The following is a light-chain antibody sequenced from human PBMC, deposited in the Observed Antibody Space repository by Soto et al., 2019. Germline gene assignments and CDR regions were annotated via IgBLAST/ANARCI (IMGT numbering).Light chain of an antibody. Sequence: EIVLTQSPGTLSLSPGERVNLSCRASQSVSSRFVAWYQHKTGQTPRLLISGASSRATGIPDRFSGSVSGSDFNLTISRLEPEDFAVYYCHRYGSSPPTFGGGTKVEIK. CDR2: GAS. V-gene: IGKV3-20*01. CDR1: QSVSSRF. J-gene: IGKJ4*01. CDR3: HRYGSSPPT.